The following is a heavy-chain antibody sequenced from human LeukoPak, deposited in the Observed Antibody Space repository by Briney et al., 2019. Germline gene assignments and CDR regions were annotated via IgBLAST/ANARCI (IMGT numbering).Heavy chain of an antibody. V-gene: IGHV4-39*01. J-gene: IGHJ4*02. CDR3: ARHFPGSRGGNSYCFDY. CDR2: IYYSGST. CDR1: GGSISSSSYY. Sequence: SETLSLTCTVSGGSISSSSYYWGWLRQPPGTGLEWIGSIYYSGSTYYNPPLKSRVTLSVDTSKNQFSLKLSSVTAAGTAVYYCARHFPGSRGGNSYCFDYWGQGTLVTVSS. D-gene: IGHD4-23*01.